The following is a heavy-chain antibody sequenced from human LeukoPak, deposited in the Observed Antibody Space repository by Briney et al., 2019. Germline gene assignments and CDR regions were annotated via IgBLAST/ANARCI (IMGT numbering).Heavy chain of an antibody. CDR2: MNPNSGNT. V-gene: IGHV1-8*01. CDR1: GYTFTSYD. D-gene: IGHD3-9*01. Sequence: ASVKVSCKASGYTFTSYDINWVRQATGQGLEWMGRMNPNSGNTGYAQKFQGRVTMTRNTSISTAYMELSSLRSEDTAVYYCARGFRDYDILTGLYYFDYWGQGTLVTVSS. J-gene: IGHJ4*02. CDR3: ARGFRDYDILTGLYYFDY.